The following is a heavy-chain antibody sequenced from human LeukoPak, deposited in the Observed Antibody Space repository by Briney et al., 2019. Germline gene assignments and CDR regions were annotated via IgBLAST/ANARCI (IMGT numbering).Heavy chain of an antibody. CDR1: GGSISSSSYY. V-gene: IGHV4-39*01. CDR3: ARRVATRTPEFDP. D-gene: IGHD2-21*02. Sequence: SETLSLTCTVSGGSISSSSYYWGWIRQPPGKGLEWIGSIYYSGSTYYNPSLKSRVTISVDTSKNQFSLKLSSVTAADTAVYYWARRVATRTPEFDPWGQGTLVTVSS. CDR2: IYYSGST. J-gene: IGHJ5*02.